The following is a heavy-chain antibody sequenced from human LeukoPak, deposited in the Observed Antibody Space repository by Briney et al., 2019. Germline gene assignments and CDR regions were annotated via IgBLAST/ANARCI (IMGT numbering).Heavy chain of an antibody. D-gene: IGHD1-26*01. Sequence: ASVKVSCKASGYTFTNYYIHWVRQAPGQGLEWMGWINPNSGGTNYAQKFQGRVTMTRDTSISTAYMELSRLRSDDTAVYYCASGQLPKWGYYYYYYMDVWGKGTTVTVSS. CDR2: INPNSGGT. CDR3: ASGQLPKWGYYYYYYMDV. V-gene: IGHV1-2*02. CDR1: GYTFTNYY. J-gene: IGHJ6*03.